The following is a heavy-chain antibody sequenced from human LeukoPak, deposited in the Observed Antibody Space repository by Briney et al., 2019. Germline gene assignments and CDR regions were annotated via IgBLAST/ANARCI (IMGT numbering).Heavy chain of an antibody. CDR1: GFTVSSNY. CDR2: IYSGGST. CDR3: ARDPRSSGYYGDAFDI. V-gene: IGHV3-66*01. Sequence: GGSLRLSCAASGFTVSSNYMSWVRQAPGKGLEWVSVIYSGGSTYYADSVKGRFTISRDNSKNTLYLQMNSLRAEDTAVYYCARDPRSSGYYGDAFDIWGQGTMVTVSS. J-gene: IGHJ3*02. D-gene: IGHD3-22*01.